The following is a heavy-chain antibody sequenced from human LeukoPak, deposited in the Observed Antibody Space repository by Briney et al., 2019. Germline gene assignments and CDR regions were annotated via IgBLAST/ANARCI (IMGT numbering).Heavy chain of an antibody. CDR3: ARGEYDFWSGQTVYFDY. J-gene: IGHJ4*02. CDR2: INHSGST. D-gene: IGHD3-3*01. Sequence: PSETLSLTCAVYGGSFSGYYWSWIRQPPGKGLEWIGEINHSGSTNYNPSLKSRVTISVDTSKNQFSLKLSSVTAADTAVYYCARGEYDFWSGQTVYFDYWGQGTLVTVSS. V-gene: IGHV4-34*01. CDR1: GGSFSGYY.